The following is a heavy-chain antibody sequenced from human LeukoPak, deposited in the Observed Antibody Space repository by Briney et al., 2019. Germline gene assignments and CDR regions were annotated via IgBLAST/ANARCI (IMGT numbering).Heavy chain of an antibody. D-gene: IGHD6-13*01. Sequence: GASVKVSCKASGYTYTTDGISWVRQAPGQGLEWMGWIDTYGGKTNYAQKFQGRVTMTSDTSTSTAYMELRSLRSDDTAVYYCARDRGIAEADSFDPWGQGTLVTVSS. CDR3: ARDRGIAEADSFDP. J-gene: IGHJ5*02. CDR1: GYTYTTDG. V-gene: IGHV1-18*01. CDR2: IDTYGGKT.